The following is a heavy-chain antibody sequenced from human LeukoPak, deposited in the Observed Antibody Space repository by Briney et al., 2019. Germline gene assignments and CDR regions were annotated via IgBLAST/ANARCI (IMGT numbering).Heavy chain of an antibody. CDR3: ARGQLVGATNWFDT. Sequence: SGTLALTCTVSGLSISIYYWTWIRQPQGKGLEWIGNVYSSGSTNYNPSLKSRVTISVDTSKNQFSLKLNSMTAADTAVYYCARGQLVGATNWFDTWGQGTLVTVSS. J-gene: IGHJ5*02. CDR1: GLSISIYY. CDR2: VYSSGST. D-gene: IGHD1-26*01. V-gene: IGHV4-4*08.